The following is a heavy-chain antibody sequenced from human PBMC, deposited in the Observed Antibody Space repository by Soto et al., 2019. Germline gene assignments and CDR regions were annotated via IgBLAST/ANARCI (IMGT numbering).Heavy chain of an antibody. V-gene: IGHV1-18*04. Sequence: ASVKVSCKASGYTFTSNAITWVRQAPGQGLEWMGRISAYDGNTNYAQKFQGRVTMTTDASTNTAYLELGSLKSDDTAVYYCARVWGSYRAPSGGAGLDPWGQGTLVTVSS. CDR3: ARVWGSYRAPSGGAGLDP. CDR2: ISAYDGNT. CDR1: GYTFTSNA. J-gene: IGHJ5*02. D-gene: IGHD3-16*02.